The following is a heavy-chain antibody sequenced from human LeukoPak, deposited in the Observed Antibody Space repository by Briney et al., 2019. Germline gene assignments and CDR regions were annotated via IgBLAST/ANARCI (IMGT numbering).Heavy chain of an antibody. J-gene: IGHJ4*02. CDR2: IYFSGST. D-gene: IGHD6-13*01. CDR1: GGSISSYY. Sequence: SETLSLTCTVSGGSISSYYWSWLRQPPGKGLEWIGYIYFSGSTNYNPSLKSRVTISVDTSRNQFSLQLSSMTAADTAVYYCARTSHPHGSSWLFDYWGQGTLVTVSS. CDR3: ARTSHPHGSSWLFDY. V-gene: IGHV4-59*01.